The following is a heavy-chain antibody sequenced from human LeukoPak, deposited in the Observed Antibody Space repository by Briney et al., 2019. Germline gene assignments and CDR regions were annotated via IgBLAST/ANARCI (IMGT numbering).Heavy chain of an antibody. CDR2: INWNSDSI. V-gene: IGHV3-9*03. Sequence: PGGSLRLSCAVSGFTFDDYAMHWVRQVPGKGLEWVSGINWNSDSIGYADSVKGRFTTSRDNAKNSLYLQMNSLRAEDMALYYCAKDKGPYYGDYYFDYWGQGTLVTVSS. D-gene: IGHD4-17*01. J-gene: IGHJ4*02. CDR1: GFTFDDYA. CDR3: AKDKGPYYGDYYFDY.